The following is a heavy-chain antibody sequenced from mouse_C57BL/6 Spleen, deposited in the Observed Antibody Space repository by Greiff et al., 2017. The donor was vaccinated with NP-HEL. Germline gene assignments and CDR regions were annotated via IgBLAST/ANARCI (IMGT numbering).Heavy chain of an antibody. CDR1: GYTFTDYN. CDR3: ARSSSYYSNYVGDMDY. D-gene: IGHD2-5*01. J-gene: IGHJ4*01. Sequence: VQLQQSGPELVKPGASVKIPCKASGYTFTDYNMDWVKQSHGKSLEWIGDINPNNGGTIYNQKFKGKATLTVDKSSSTAYMELRSLTSEDTAVYYCARSSSYYSNYVGDMDYWGQGTSVTVSS. CDR2: INPNNGGT. V-gene: IGHV1-18*01.